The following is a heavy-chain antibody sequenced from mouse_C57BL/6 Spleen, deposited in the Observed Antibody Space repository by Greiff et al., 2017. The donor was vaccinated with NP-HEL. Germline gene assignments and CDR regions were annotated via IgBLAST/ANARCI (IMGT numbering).Heavy chain of an antibody. Sequence: QVQLKESGAELVRPGASVTLSCKASGYTFTDYEMHWVKQTPVHGLEWIGAIDPETGGTAYNQKFKGKAILTADKSSSTAYMELRSLTSEDSAVYYCTRKIDGYYFDYWGQGTTLTVSS. CDR3: TRKIDGYYFDY. CDR1: GYTFTDYE. CDR2: IDPETGGT. V-gene: IGHV1-15*01. J-gene: IGHJ2*01. D-gene: IGHD2-3*01.